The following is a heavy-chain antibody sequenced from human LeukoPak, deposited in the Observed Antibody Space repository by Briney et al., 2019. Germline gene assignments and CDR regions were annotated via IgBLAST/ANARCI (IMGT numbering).Heavy chain of an antibody. CDR2: IYYSGST. V-gene: IGHV4-31*03. Sequence: TLSLTCTVSGGSISSGGYYWSWIRQHPGKGLEWIGYIYYSGSTYYNPSLKSRVTISVDTSKNQFSLKLSSVTAADTAVYYCARAGRELTGYYTVGGYYYMDVWGKGTTVTVSS. J-gene: IGHJ6*03. D-gene: IGHD3/OR15-3a*01. CDR3: ARAGRELTGYYTVGGYYYMDV. CDR1: GGSISSGGYY.